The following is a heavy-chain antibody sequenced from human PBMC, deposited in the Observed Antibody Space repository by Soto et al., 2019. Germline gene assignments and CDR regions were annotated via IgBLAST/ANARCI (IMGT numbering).Heavy chain of an antibody. CDR3: VRDPSARHGFDI. D-gene: IGHD2-2*01. CDR2: INFSGVTV. V-gene: IGHV3-11*01. J-gene: IGHJ3*02. CDR1: GFPFSDHY. Sequence: VQLVESGGGLVAPGGSLRLSCEASGFPFSDHYMNWIRQAPGKGLEWISYINFSGVTVYYAASVKGRFTISRDNAKNSLYLQMSRLTAEDTAMYYCVRDPSARHGFDIWGQGTMVIVS.